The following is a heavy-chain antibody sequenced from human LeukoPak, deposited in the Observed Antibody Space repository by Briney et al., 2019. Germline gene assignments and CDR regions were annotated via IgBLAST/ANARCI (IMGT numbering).Heavy chain of an antibody. Sequence: SETLSLTCAVYGGSFSGYYWSWIRQPPGKGLEWIGEINHSGSTNYNPSLKSRVTISVDTSKNQCSLKLSSVTAADTAVYYCARVYRIAASIRWFDPWGQGTLVTVSS. CDR2: INHSGST. V-gene: IGHV4-34*01. D-gene: IGHD6-6*01. J-gene: IGHJ5*02. CDR1: GGSFSGYY. CDR3: ARVYRIAASIRWFDP.